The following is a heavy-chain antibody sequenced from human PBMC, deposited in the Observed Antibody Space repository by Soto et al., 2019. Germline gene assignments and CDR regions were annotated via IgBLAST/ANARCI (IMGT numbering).Heavy chain of an antibody. J-gene: IGHJ4*02. CDR1: GGDLRNSG. V-gene: IGHV1-69*12. CDR2: IFPLVAMV. D-gene: IGHD1-26*01. Sequence: QVHLVQSGAEMKKPGSSVKVSRKVSGGDLRNSGISWVRQAPGQGLEWMGGIFPLVAMVDYSKKFQGRVTITADETTNPDYMDLGTLRSDDTAVYYCAKEDGAAFKSWGKGTLVIVSS. CDR3: AKEDGAAFKS.